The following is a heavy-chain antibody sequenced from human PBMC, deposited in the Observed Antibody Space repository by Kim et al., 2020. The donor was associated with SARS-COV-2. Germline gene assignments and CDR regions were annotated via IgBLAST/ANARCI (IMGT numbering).Heavy chain of an antibody. CDR1: GFSLTTGGMC. CDR2: IDWHDRK. Sequence: SGPTLVNPTQTLTLTCTFSGFSLTTGGMCVSWIRQPPGKALEWLALIDWHDRKYYNASLETRLTISGDTSKNQVVLTMTNMDPVDTGTYYCARLRDTSGFHESWFDPWGPGTLVTVSS. D-gene: IGHD3-22*01. V-gene: IGHV2-70*01. J-gene: IGHJ5*02. CDR3: ARLRDTSGFHESWFDP.